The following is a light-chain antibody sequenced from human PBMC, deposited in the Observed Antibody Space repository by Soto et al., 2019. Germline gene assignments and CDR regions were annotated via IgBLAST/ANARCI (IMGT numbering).Light chain of an antibody. CDR2: EES. V-gene: IGKV1-9*01. CDR3: QQVKTYPRT. J-gene: IGKJ4*01. Sequence: DIHLTQSPSFLSASVGDRVTITCRPSQAVPNNMAWYQQKPGKPPKLLIYEESTLHSGVPSRFSGRKSGKQFTLTIDSLPPEDFATYCCQQVKTYPRTFGGGTKVEIK. CDR1: QAVPNN.